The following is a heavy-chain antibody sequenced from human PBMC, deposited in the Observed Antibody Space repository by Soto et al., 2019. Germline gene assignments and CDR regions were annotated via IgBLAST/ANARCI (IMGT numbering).Heavy chain of an antibody. J-gene: IGHJ6*02. CDR2: IIPIFGTA. Sequence: QVQLVQSGAEVKKPGPSVKVSCKASGGTFSSYAISWVRQAPGQGLEWMGGIIPIFGTANYAQKFQGRVTITAVESTSTAYMELSSLRSEDTAVYYSARGGGIVVVPAAIRYYYGMDVWGQGTTVTVSS. CDR1: GGTFSSYA. CDR3: ARGGGIVVVPAAIRYYYGMDV. V-gene: IGHV1-69*01. D-gene: IGHD2-2*01.